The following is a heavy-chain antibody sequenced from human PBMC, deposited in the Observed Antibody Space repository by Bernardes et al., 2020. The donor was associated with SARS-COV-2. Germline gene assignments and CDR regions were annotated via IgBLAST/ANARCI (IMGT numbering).Heavy chain of an antibody. CDR1: GFTFSSYA. D-gene: IGHD3-22*01. V-gene: IGHV3-23*01. CDR3: AKGRDSGYLVPFDY. CDR2: ISGSGDRT. J-gene: IGHJ4*02. Sequence: GGSLRVSCAAYGFTFSSYAMSWVRQAPGKGLEWVSGISGSGDRTNYAGSVKGRFTISRDTSKSTLYLQMNSLRAEDTAVYYCAKGRDSGYLVPFDYWGQGTLVTVSS.